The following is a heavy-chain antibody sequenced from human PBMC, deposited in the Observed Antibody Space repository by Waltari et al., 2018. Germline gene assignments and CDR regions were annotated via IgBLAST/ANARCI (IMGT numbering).Heavy chain of an antibody. D-gene: IGHD6-19*01. CDR3: ARQTHPGWYYFDY. V-gene: IGHV4-38-2*01. J-gene: IGHJ4*02. CDR2: IYHSGST. CDR1: GYSISSGYY. Sequence: QVQLQESGPGLVKHSETLSLTCAVSGYSISSGYYWGWIRQPPGKGLEWIGSIYHSGSTYYNPSLKSRVTISVDTSKTQFSLKLSSVTAADTAVYYCARQTHPGWYYFDYWGQGTLVTVSS.